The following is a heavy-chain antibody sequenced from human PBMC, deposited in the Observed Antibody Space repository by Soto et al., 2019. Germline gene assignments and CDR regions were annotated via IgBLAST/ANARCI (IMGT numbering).Heavy chain of an antibody. CDR1: GFTFSDHY. V-gene: IGHV3-72*01. CDR3: ARGVVSTGYFDY. J-gene: IGHJ4*02. CDR2: SRDKVHSHTT. Sequence: EVQLAESGGGLVQPGGSLRLSCAASGFTFSDHYMDWVRQAPGKGLEWVGRSRDKVHSHTTEYAASVKGRFTISRGDSENLLYLQMNSLKTEDSAVDYCARGVVSTGYFDYWGQGTLVTVSS. D-gene: IGHD5-12*01.